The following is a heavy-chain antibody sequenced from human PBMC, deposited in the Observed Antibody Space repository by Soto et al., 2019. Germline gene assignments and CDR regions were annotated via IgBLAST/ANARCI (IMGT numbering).Heavy chain of an antibody. Sequence: SSETLSLTCAVSGGSISSGGYSWSWIRQPPGKGLEWIGYIYHSGSTYYNPSLKSRVTISVDRSKNQFSLKLSSVTAADTAVYYCARVSDLNYDYGMDVWGQGTTVTVSS. J-gene: IGHJ6*02. CDR2: IYHSGST. V-gene: IGHV4-30-2*01. CDR3: ARVSDLNYDYGMDV. CDR1: GGSISSGGYS.